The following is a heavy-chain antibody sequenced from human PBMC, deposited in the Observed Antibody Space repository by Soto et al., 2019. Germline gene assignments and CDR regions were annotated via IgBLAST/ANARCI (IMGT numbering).Heavy chain of an antibody. J-gene: IGHJ5*02. Sequence: QVQLVESGGGVVQPGRSLRLSSEGSGFTFNKYGMHWVRQAPGKGLEWVAIIWYDGSNDFYADSVKGRFTISKDNSKNKVYLEMDSLRVEDPVIYYCARAGVENWLDPWGQGTLVTVSS. CDR1: GFTFNKYG. CDR3: ARAGVENWLDP. CDR2: IWYDGSND. D-gene: IGHD3-10*01. V-gene: IGHV3-33*01.